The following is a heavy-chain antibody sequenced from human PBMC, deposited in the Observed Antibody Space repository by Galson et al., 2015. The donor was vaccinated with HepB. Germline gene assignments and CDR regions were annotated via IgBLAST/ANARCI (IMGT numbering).Heavy chain of an antibody. Sequence: SLRLSCAASGFRFSDFAMNWVRQAPGQRPEWVSHIGGTGRNTYYADSVKGRFTISRDNSQKTLFLQMNSLRAEDTAIYYCAKDAYSYNQVFDPFDIWGQGTMVTVSS. D-gene: IGHD3-16*02. J-gene: IGHJ3*02. CDR3: AKDAYSYNQVFDPFDI. CDR2: IGGTGRNT. CDR1: GFRFSDFA. V-gene: IGHV3-23*01.